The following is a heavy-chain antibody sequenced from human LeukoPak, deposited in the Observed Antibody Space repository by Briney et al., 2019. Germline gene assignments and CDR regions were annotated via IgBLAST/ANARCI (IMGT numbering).Heavy chain of an antibody. CDR2: VFHGGTP. V-gene: IGHV4-39*02. D-gene: IGHD4-17*01. CDR1: GGSISSGTYY. CDR3: ARLDSGDYFFDY. J-gene: IGHJ4*02. Sequence: PSETLSLTCTVSGGSISSGTYYWGWIRQPPGKGLEWLGTVFHGGTPYYNPSLKSRVTISVDTSKNHFSLGLSSVTAADTAVYYCARLDSGDYFFDYWGQGSLVTVSS.